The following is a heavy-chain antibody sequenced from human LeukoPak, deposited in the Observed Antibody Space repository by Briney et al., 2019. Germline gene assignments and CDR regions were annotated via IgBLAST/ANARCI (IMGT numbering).Heavy chain of an antibody. Sequence: GASVKVSCKASGYTFTAYAMHWVRQAPGQRLEWMGWINAGNGNTKYSQKFQGRVSITRDTSANTAYMESSSLRSEDTAVYYCAREQAHASSWPFDYWGQGTLVTVSS. CDR2: INAGNGNT. J-gene: IGHJ4*02. V-gene: IGHV1-3*01. CDR3: AREQAHASSWPFDY. D-gene: IGHD6-13*01. CDR1: GYTFTAYA.